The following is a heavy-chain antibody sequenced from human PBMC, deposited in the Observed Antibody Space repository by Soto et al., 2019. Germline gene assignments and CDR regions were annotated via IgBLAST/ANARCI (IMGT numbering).Heavy chain of an antibody. CDR1: GGTFSSYT. Sequence: GASVKVSCKASGGTFSSYTISWVRQAPGQGLEWMGRIIPILGIANYAQKFQGRVTITADKSTSTAYMELSSLRSEDTAVYYCASTPKGETYYYESSGYSLYYFDYGGQGTLVTVSS. D-gene: IGHD3-22*01. V-gene: IGHV1-69*02. J-gene: IGHJ4*02. CDR2: IIPILGIA. CDR3: ASTPKGETYYYESSGYSLYYFDY.